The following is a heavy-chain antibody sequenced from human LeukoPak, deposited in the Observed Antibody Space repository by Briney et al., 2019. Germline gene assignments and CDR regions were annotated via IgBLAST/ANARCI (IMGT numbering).Heavy chain of an antibody. J-gene: IGHJ6*03. CDR2: IDGSGGST. Sequence: GGSLRLSCAASGFTFTSYAISWVRQAPGKGLAWVSGIDGSGGSTYYADSVKGRFTISRDNSKNTLYLQINSLRAEDTAVYYCATDIRFPYSYYYYMDVWGKGTTVTVSS. D-gene: IGHD3-9*01. CDR3: ATDIRFPYSYYYYMDV. V-gene: IGHV3-23*01. CDR1: GFTFTSYA.